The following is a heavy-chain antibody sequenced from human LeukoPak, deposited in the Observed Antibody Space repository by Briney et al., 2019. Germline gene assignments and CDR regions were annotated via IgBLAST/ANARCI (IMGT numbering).Heavy chain of an antibody. D-gene: IGHD3-22*01. CDR1: GGSISSGGYY. CDR2: IYYSGST. V-gene: IGHV4-31*03. Sequence: SETLSLTCTVSGGSISSGGYYWSWIRQHPGKGLEWIGYIYYSGSTYYNPSLKSRVTISVDTSKNQFSLKLSSVTAADTAVYYCATRYYDSSGYCPDFDYWGQGTLVTVSS. CDR3: ATRYYDSSGYCPDFDY. J-gene: IGHJ4*02.